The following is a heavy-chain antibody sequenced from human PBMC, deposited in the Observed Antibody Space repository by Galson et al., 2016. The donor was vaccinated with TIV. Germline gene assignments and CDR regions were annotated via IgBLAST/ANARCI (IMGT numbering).Heavy chain of an antibody. CDR2: ISWDEDK. Sequence: PALVKPPQTLTLTCTFSGFSLTTRGVGVAWIRQPPRKALEWLAFISWDEDKRYAPSLRNRLTVTKDPSKNQVVLTLTDMDPADTGTYYCAHRKTGSRPLDAFDIWGQGTMVTVSS. D-gene: IGHD2-15*01. V-gene: IGHV2-5*05. CDR1: GFSLTTRGVG. CDR3: AHRKTGSRPLDAFDI. J-gene: IGHJ3*02.